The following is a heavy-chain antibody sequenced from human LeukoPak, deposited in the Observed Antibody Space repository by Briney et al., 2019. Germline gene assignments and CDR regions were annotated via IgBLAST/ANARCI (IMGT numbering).Heavy chain of an antibody. CDR1: GFTFSSYS. Sequence: GGSLRLSCAASGFTFSSYSMNWVRQAPGKGLEWVSSISSSSSYIYYADSVKGRFTISRDNAKNSLYLQMNSLRAEDTAVYYCAGAYDYVWGSYEYYFDYWGQGTLVTVSS. D-gene: IGHD3-16*01. J-gene: IGHJ4*02. CDR3: AGAYDYVWGSYEYYFDY. V-gene: IGHV3-21*01. CDR2: ISSSSSYI.